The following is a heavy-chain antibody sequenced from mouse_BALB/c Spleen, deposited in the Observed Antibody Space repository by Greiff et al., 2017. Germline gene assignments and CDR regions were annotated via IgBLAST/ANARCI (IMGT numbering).Heavy chain of an antibody. CDR1: GFTFSSFG. V-gene: IGHV5-17*02. CDR3: ARDHYYGSSWAY. J-gene: IGHJ3*01. CDR2: ISSGSSTI. Sequence: EVMLVESGGGLVQPGGSRKLSCAASGFTFSSFGMHWVRQAPEKGLEWVAYISSGSSTIYYADTVKGRFTISRDNPKNTLFLQMTSLRSEDTAMYYCARDHYYGSSWAYWGQGTLVTVSA. D-gene: IGHD1-1*01.